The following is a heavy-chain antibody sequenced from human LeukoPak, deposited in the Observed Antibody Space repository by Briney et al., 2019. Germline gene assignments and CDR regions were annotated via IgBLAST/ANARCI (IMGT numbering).Heavy chain of an antibody. J-gene: IGHJ6*02. D-gene: IGHD3-10*01. CDR3: ARDSVVRGRGPRLHYYYGMDV. CDR1: GDSVSSNSAA. CDR2: TYYRSKWYN. V-gene: IGHV6-1*01. Sequence: SQTLSLTCAISGDSVSSNSAAWNWIRQSPSRGLEWLGRTYYRSKWYNDYAVSVKSRITINPDTSKNQFSPQLNSVTPEDTAVYYCARDSVVRGRGPRLHYYYGMDVWGQGTTVTVSS.